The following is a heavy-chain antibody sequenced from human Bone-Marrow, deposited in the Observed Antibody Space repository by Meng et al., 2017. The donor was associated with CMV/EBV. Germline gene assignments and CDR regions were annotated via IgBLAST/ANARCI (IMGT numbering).Heavy chain of an antibody. V-gene: IGHV3-48*03. Sequence: GESLKISCAASGFTFSSYEMHWVRQAPGKGLEWLSHIDSSGSVIYYTDSVKGRFAISRDNAKNSLYLQMNSLRAEDTAVYYCARADYYDTSGYHYLDYWGQGPRVTGYS. D-gene: IGHD3-22*01. J-gene: IGHJ4*02. CDR3: ARADYYDTSGYHYLDY. CDR1: GFTFSSYE. CDR2: IDSSGSVI.